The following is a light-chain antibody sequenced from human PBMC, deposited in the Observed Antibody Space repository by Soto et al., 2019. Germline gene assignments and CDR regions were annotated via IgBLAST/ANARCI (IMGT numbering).Light chain of an antibody. CDR2: GNS. Sequence: QAVLTQPPSVSGAPGQRVTISCTGYNSNIGAGYDVHWYQQLPGTAPKLLIYGNSNRPSGVPDRFSASKSGTSASLAITGLQAEDEADYYYQSYDSSLSGWVFGGGTKHTVL. CDR1: NSNIGAGYD. CDR3: QSYDSSLSGWV. J-gene: IGLJ3*02. V-gene: IGLV1-40*01.